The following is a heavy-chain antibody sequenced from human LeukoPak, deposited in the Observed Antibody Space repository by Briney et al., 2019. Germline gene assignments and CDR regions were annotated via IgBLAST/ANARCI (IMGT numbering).Heavy chain of an antibody. CDR3: ARYSSGPAAPPPNLHYYYYYMDV. Sequence: SETLSLTCAVYGGSFSGYYWSWIRQPPGKGLEWIGEINHSGSTNYNPSLKSRVTISVDTSKNQFSLKLSSVTAADTAVYYCARYSSGPAAPPPNLHYYYYYMDVWGQGTLVTVSS. CDR2: INHSGST. D-gene: IGHD2-2*01. CDR1: GGSFSGYY. J-gene: IGHJ6*03. V-gene: IGHV4-34*01.